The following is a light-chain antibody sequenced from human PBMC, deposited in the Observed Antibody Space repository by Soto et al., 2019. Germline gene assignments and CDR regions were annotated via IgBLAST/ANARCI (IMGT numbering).Light chain of an antibody. J-gene: IGKJ1*01. CDR3: RQYGSSRT. Sequence: EIVLTQSPGTLSLSPGERATLSCRASQSVSSSYLAWYQQKPGQAPRLLIYGASSRATGITDRFSGSGSGTDSTLTISRLEPEHFPVYYCRQYGSSRTFGQGTKVVIK. CDR1: QSVSSSY. CDR2: GAS. V-gene: IGKV3-20*01.